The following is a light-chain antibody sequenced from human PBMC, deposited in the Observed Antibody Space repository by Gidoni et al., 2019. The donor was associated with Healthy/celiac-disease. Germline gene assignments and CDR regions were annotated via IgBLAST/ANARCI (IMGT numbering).Light chain of an antibody. Sequence: ENVLTQSPGTLSLSPGERATLSCRASQSVSSSYLAWYQQKPGQAPRLLIYGASSRATGIPDRFSGSGSGTDFTLTISRLEPEDFAVYYCQQYGRGFGQGTRLEIK. CDR1: QSVSSSY. CDR3: QQYGRG. J-gene: IGKJ5*01. CDR2: GAS. V-gene: IGKV3-20*01.